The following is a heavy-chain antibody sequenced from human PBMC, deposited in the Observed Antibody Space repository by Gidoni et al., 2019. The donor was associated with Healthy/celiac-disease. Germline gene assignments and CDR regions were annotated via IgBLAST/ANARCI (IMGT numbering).Heavy chain of an antibody. CDR1: GYTFTSYA. Sequence: QVPLVQSGAEVKKPGASVKVSCKASGYTFTSYAMHWVRQAPGQRLEWMGWINPGNGNTKYSQKFQGRVTITRDTSASTAYMELSSLRSEDTAVYYCARDLRQANRGYYYYYRDVWGKGTTVTVSS. D-gene: IGHD3-10*01. CDR2: INPGNGNT. CDR3: ARDLRQANRGYYYYYRDV. V-gene: IGHV1-3*01. J-gene: IGHJ6*03.